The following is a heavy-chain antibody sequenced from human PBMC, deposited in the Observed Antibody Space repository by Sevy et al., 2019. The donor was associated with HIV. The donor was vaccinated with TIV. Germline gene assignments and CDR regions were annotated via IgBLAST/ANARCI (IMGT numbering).Heavy chain of an antibody. CDR1: GGSINSGNYY. D-gene: IGHD5-12*01. J-gene: IGHJ4*02. CDR2: IHYSGGT. V-gene: IGHV4-30-4*01. Sequence: SETLSLTCTVSGGSINSGNYYWGWIRQPPGKGLEWIGYIHYSGGTYYNPSLKSQVSISVDTSKYQFSLKRSSVTAADTAVYYWARVGDMATFDYWGQGTLVTVSS. CDR3: ARVGDMATFDY.